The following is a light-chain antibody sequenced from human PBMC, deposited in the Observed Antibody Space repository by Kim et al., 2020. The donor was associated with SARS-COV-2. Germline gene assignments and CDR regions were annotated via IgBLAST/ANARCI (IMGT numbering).Light chain of an antibody. CDR2: GAS. CDR3: QQTYSIPT. V-gene: IGKV1-39*01. CDR1: QTVGSH. Sequence: DIQMTQSPLSLSASVGDTVTITCRASQTVGSHLNWFQHKPGKVPKLLIFGASNLQRGAPSRFSASGSGTDFTHTISSLQPEDFVTYYCQQTYSIPTFGPGTKVDIK. J-gene: IGKJ1*01.